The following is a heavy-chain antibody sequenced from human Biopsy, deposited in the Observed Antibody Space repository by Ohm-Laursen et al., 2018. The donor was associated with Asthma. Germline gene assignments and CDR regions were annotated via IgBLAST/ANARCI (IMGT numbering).Heavy chain of an antibody. CDR1: GFTFGDYW. CDR2: IKHDGSEK. CDR3: ARTFHFWSPYHAEHYQL. V-gene: IGHV3-7*01. J-gene: IGHJ1*01. D-gene: IGHD3-3*02. Sequence: GSLRLSCSASGFTFGDYWMSWVRQVPGKGLEWAANIKHDGSEKNHVDSLKGRFTISRDNAKNSLYLQTNSLRAEDTAVYYCARTFHFWSPYHAEHYQLWGQGTLVTVSS.